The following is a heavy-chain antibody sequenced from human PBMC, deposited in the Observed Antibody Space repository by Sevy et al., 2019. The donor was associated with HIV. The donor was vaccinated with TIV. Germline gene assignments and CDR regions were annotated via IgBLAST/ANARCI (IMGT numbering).Heavy chain of an antibody. J-gene: IGHJ4*02. CDR1: GFNFNSIS. CDR2: ISGVGERT. D-gene: IGHD2-2*02. Sequence: GESLKISCEASGFNFNSISMSWVRQTPGEGLEWLSAISGVGERTYYADSVRGRFIISRDNSKSTLYLQLNSLRVEDTAMYYCARVEPLYRDFGHWGQGTLVTVSS. CDR3: ARVEPLYRDFGH. V-gene: IGHV3-23*01.